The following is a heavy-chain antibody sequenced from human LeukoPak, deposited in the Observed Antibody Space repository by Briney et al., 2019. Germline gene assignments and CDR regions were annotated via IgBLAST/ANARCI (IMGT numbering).Heavy chain of an antibody. D-gene: IGHD5-18*01. V-gene: IGHV4-61*02. CDR2: IYTSGST. J-gene: IGHJ4*02. Sequence: SETLSLTCTVSGGSISSGSYYWSWIRQPAGKGLEWIGRIYTSGSTNYNPSLKSRVTISVDTSKNQFSLKLSSVTAADTAVYYCARLGTSMVDAILGYWGQGTLVTVSS. CDR1: GGSISSGSYY. CDR3: ARLGTSMVDAILGY.